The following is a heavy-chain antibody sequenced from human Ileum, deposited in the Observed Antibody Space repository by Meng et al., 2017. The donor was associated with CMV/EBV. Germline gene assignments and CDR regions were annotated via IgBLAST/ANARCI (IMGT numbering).Heavy chain of an antibody. CDR3: AKRGGPAPGRPGNYFDY. CDR2: IYSDGTTT. CDR1: GFTFSNYA. V-gene: IGHV3-23*03. D-gene: IGHD2-2*01. J-gene: IGHJ4*02. Sequence: GGSLRLSCAASGFTFSNYAMSWVRQAPGKGLEWVSVIYSDGTTTFYADSAKGRFTISRDNSKNTLYLQLNSLRAEDTAVYYCAKRGGPAPGRPGNYFDYWGQGTLVTVSS.